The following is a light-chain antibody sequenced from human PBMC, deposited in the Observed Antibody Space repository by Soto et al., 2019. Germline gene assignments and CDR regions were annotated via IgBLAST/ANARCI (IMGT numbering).Light chain of an antibody. J-gene: IGKJ2*01. V-gene: IGKV3-20*01. CDR3: QQYVGSPPMYT. CDR1: QSVSSSS. Sequence: EIVLTQSPGTLSLSPGERATLSCRASQSVSSSSLAWYQQKPGQAHRLLIYAASSRASGIPGRFSGSGSGTDFTLTISRLEPEDFAVYYCQQYVGSPPMYTFGQGTKLEIK. CDR2: AAS.